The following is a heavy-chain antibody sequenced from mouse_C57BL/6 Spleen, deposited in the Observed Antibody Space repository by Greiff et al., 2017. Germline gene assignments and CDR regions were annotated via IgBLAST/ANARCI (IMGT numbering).Heavy chain of an antibody. CDR2: INPYNGGT. D-gene: IGHD2-3*01. CDR1: GYTFTDYY. CDR3: ASWLLQFAY. Sequence: EVQLQQSGPVLVKPGASVKMSCKASGYTFTDYYMNWVKQSHGKSLEWIGVINPYNGGTSYNQKFKGKATLTVDKSSSTAYMELNSLTSEDSAVXYCASWLLQFAYWGQGTLVTVSA. J-gene: IGHJ3*01. V-gene: IGHV1-19*01.